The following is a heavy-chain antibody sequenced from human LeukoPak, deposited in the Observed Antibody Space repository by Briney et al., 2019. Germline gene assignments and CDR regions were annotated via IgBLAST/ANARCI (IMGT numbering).Heavy chain of an antibody. J-gene: IGHJ4*02. CDR1: AGSLSTYH. D-gene: IGHD1-26*01. V-gene: IGHV4-59*08. Sequence: PSETLSLTCSISAGSLSTYHWAWIRQTPGKTLEWIGHIFYTGKANYNPSFTSRVTMSVDTFQDQFSLRLTSVTAADTAVYYCTSLSRGAGAAKTFDYWGQGILVTVSS. CDR2: IFYTGKA. CDR3: TSLSRGAGAAKTFDY.